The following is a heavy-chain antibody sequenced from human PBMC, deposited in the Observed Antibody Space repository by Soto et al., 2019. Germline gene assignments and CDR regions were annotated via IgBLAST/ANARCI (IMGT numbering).Heavy chain of an antibody. J-gene: IGHJ6*02. CDR2: ISYAGSNI. D-gene: IGHD1-26*01. Sequence: QVQLVESGGGVVQSGRSLRLSCTASEFNFGAFGMHWVRQAPGKGLEWVAVISYAGSNIYYGDSVKRLLTISRDNSKNTLFLQMKSLCTEDSAIYYCAKNSDKCELNYYYDLDVWGQGTTVTVSS. V-gene: IGHV3-33*03. CDR3: AKNSDKCELNYYYDLDV. CDR1: EFNFGAFG.